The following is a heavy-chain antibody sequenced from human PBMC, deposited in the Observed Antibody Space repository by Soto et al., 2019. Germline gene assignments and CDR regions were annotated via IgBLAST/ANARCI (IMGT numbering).Heavy chain of an antibody. CDR2: FDNSDGRT. V-gene: IGHV3-23*01. Sequence: EVQLLESGGGLVQPGGSLSLSCAASGFTFSSYAMNWVRQAPGKGLEWVSTFDNSDGRTYYSDSVKGRFTISRDNSKNTLFLQMNSLRPEDTAVYYCAKVRDTTIDMNFDYWGQGTLVTVSS. CDR3: AKVRDTTIDMNFDY. J-gene: IGHJ4*02. D-gene: IGHD5-18*01. CDR1: GFTFSSYA.